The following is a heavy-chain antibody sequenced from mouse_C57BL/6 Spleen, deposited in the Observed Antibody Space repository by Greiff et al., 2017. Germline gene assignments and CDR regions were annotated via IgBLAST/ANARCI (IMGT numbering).Heavy chain of an antibody. J-gene: IGHJ2*01. V-gene: IGHV1-55*01. D-gene: IGHD2-4*01. CDR3: ARKGGYRYDYDPTYYYDY. Sequence: QVQLQQSGAELVKPGASVKMSCKASGYTFTSYWITWVKQRPGQGLEWIGDIYPGSGSTNYNEKFKSKATLTVDTSSSTAYMQLSSLTSEDSAVYYCARKGGYRYDYDPTYYYDYWGQGTTLTVAS. CDR1: GYTFTSYW. CDR2: IYPGSGST.